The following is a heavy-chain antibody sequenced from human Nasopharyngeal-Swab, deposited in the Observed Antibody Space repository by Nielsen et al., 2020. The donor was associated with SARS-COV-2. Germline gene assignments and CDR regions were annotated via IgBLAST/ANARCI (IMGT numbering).Heavy chain of an antibody. CDR1: GGSISSGSYY. D-gene: IGHD6-19*01. CDR2: IYTSGST. Sequence: LRLSCTVSGGSISSGSYYWSWIRQPAGKGLEWIGRIYTSGSTNYNPSLKSRVTISVDTSKNQFSLKLSSVTAADTAVYYCARDWMIAVAGYYYYGMDVWGQGTTVTVSS. V-gene: IGHV4-61*02. CDR3: ARDWMIAVAGYYYYGMDV. J-gene: IGHJ6*02.